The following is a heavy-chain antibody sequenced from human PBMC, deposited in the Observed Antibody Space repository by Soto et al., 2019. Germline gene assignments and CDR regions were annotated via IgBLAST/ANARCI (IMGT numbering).Heavy chain of an antibody. D-gene: IGHD1-1*01. CDR3: ARDRLRYNWNDFPYYYYGMDV. V-gene: IGHV3-30-3*01. CDR1: GFTFSSYA. CDR2: ISYDGSNK. J-gene: IGHJ6*02. Sequence: QVQLVESGGGVVQPGRSLRLSCAASGFTFSSYAMHWVRQAPGKGLEWVAVISYDGSNKYYADSVKGRFTISRDNSKNPLYLQMNRQRTEDTAVYYCARDRLRYNWNDFPYYYYGMDVWGQGTTVTVSS.